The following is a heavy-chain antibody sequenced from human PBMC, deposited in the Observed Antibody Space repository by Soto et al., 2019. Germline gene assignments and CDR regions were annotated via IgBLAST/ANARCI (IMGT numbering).Heavy chain of an antibody. V-gene: IGHV3-23*01. CDR1: GFTFSSYG. CDR3: AKDPANSGSYLNWFDP. D-gene: IGHD1-26*01. CDR2: SSATGAGT. J-gene: IGHJ5*02. Sequence: PGGSLRLSCAASGFTFSSYGMTWVRQAPGKGLEWVSFSSATGAGTYYADSVKGRFTISRDNSKNTLYLQMNSLRAEDTAVYYCAKDPANSGSYLNWFDPWGQGTLVTVSS.